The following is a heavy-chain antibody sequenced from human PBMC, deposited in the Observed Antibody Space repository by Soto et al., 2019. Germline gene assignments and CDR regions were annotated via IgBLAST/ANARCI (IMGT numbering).Heavy chain of an antibody. D-gene: IGHD3-3*01. CDR3: VGGSSESGPIEY. V-gene: IGHV4-59*01. CDR2: SYDSGNT. CDR1: GGSIRRFF. Sequence: SEPLSLTCSVSGGSIRRFFWSWLRQRPGKGLETLGYSYDSGNTYYNPSLKSRGTISVDTAQNQFSLKLGSVIAADTAVYYYVGGSSESGPIEYWGPGTLVTGSS. J-gene: IGHJ4*02.